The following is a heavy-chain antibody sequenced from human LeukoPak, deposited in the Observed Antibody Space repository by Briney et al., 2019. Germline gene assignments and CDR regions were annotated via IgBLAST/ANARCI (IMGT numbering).Heavy chain of an antibody. Sequence: GGSLRLSCAASGFTFSSYAMHWVRQAPGKGLEWVAVISYDGSNKYYADSVKGRFTISRDNSKNTLYLQMNSLRAEDTAVYYCARAGDFWSGYTWFDPWGQGTLVTVSS. CDR3: ARAGDFWSGYTWFDP. D-gene: IGHD3-3*01. CDR1: GFTFSSYA. CDR2: ISYDGSNK. V-gene: IGHV3-30-3*01. J-gene: IGHJ5*02.